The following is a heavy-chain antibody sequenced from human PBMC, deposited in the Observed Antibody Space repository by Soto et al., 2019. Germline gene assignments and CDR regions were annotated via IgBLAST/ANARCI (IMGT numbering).Heavy chain of an antibody. J-gene: IGHJ4*02. CDR1: GFTFSDHY. CDR2: TRNKANSYTT. Sequence: EVQLVESGGGLVQPGGSRRLSCADSGFTFSDHYMDWVRQAPGKGLEWVGRTRNKANSYTTEYAASVKGRFTISRDDSENSLYLQMNSLKTEDTAVYYCATADYWGQGTLVTVSS. V-gene: IGHV3-72*01. CDR3: ATADY.